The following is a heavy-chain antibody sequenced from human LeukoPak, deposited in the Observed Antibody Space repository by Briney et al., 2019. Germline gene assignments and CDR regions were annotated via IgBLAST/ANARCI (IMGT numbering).Heavy chain of an antibody. V-gene: IGHV3-53*01. Sequence: GGSLRLSCAASGFTLSDYSMNWVRQAPGKGLEWVSVIYSDGSRNYADSVKGRFTISRDNSRSTVYLQMNSLRAEDTAVYYCARVGPYNWNLDYWGRGTLVTVSS. CDR3: ARVGPYNWNLDY. CDR2: IYSDGSR. D-gene: IGHD1-20*01. CDR1: GFTLSDYS. J-gene: IGHJ4*02.